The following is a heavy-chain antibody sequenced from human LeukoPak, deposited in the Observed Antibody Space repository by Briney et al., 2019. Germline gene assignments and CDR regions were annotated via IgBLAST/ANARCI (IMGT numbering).Heavy chain of an antibody. D-gene: IGHD3-22*01. CDR3: ARDDSSGPYYFDY. Sequence: GGSLRLSCAASGFTFSDYYMSWIRQAPGKGLEWVSYISSSGSTIYYADSVKGRFTISRDHAKNSLYLQMNSLRAEDTAVYYCARDDSSGPYYFDYWGQGTLVTVSS. CDR2: ISSSGSTI. J-gene: IGHJ4*02. CDR1: GFTFSDYY. V-gene: IGHV3-11*01.